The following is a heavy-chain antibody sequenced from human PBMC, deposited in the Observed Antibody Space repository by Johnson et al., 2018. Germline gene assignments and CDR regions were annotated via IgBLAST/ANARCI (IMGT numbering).Heavy chain of an antibody. CDR2: IRSKNEGGTA. CDR3: NKPGDNGRGDCLQH. Sequence: VQLVQSGGGLVKPGGSLRLSCAASGFAFIDARMSGVRQVPGRGLEWFGRIRSKNEGGTADDAAPVKESFTVSRDDSKNTVYQQMNSLKNEETAIYYCNKPGDNGRGDCLQHWGQGALFTVSS. J-gene: IGHJ1*01. CDR1: GFAFIDAR. V-gene: IGHV3-15*07. D-gene: IGHD2-21*02.